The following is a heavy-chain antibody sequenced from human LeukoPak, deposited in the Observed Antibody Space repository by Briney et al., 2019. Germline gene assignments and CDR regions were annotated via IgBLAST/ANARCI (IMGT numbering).Heavy chain of an antibody. J-gene: IGHJ4*02. V-gene: IGHV3-33*01. D-gene: IGHD1-26*01. Sequence: PGGSLRLSCAASGFSFSSYGMHWVRQAPGKGLEWVAVIWYDGSKKYYADPVKGRFIISRDNSRNTLYLQMNSLRAEDTAVYYCARDRVGATDYFDYWGQGTLVTVYS. CDR2: IWYDGSKK. CDR1: GFSFSSYG. CDR3: ARDRVGATDYFDY.